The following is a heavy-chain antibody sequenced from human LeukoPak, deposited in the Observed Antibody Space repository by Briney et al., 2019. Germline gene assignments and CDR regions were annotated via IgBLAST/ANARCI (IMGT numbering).Heavy chain of an antibody. Sequence: PGGSLRLSCAASGFTFSSYAMSWVRQAPGKGLEWVSAISGSGGSTYYAGSVKGRFTISRDNSKNTLYLQMNSLRAEDTAVYYCAKGAYCGGDCYPDDAFDIWGQGTVVTVSS. D-gene: IGHD2-21*02. CDR1: GFTFSSYA. J-gene: IGHJ3*02. CDR2: ISGSGGST. CDR3: AKGAYCGGDCYPDDAFDI. V-gene: IGHV3-23*01.